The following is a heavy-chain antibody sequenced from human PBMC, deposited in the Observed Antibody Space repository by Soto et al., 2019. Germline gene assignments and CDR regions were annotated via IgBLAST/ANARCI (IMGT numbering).Heavy chain of an antibody. D-gene: IGHD3-10*01. CDR3: ACLYYYGSGSYYKFDY. V-gene: IGHV1-2*02. Sequence: AAVKVSCKASGYTFTGYYMHWVRQAPGQGLEWMGWINPNSGGTNYAQKFQGRVTMTRDTSISTAYMELSRLRSDDTAVYYCACLYYYGSGSYYKFDYWGQGTLVTVSS. CDR2: INPNSGGT. CDR1: GYTFTGYY. J-gene: IGHJ4*02.